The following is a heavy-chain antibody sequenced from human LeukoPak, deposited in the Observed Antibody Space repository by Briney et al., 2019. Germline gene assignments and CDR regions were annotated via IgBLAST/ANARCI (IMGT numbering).Heavy chain of an antibody. V-gene: IGHV1-18*01. CDR1: GYTFTSYG. D-gene: IGHD3-10*01. CDR3: ARGGPYGSGSFYYFDY. CDR2: ISAYNGNT. Sequence: ASVKVSCKASGYTFTSYGISWVRQAPGQGLEWMGWISAYNGNTKYAQKLQGRVAMTTDTSTSTAYMELRSLRSDDTAVYYCARGGPYGSGSFYYFDYWGQGTLVTVSS. J-gene: IGHJ4*02.